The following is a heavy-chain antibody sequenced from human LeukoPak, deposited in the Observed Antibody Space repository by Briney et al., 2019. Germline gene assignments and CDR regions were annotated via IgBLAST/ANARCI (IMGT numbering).Heavy chain of an antibody. CDR1: GGSISSYY. J-gene: IGHJ4*02. CDR3: ARAGGYCSSTSCYTFDY. CDR2: IYYSGST. Sequence: SETLSLTCTVSGGSISSYYWSWIRQPPGKGLEWIGYIYYSGSTNYNPSLKSRVTISVDTSKNQFSLKLSSVTAADTAVYYCARAGGYCSSTSCYTFDYWGQGTLVTVSS. D-gene: IGHD2-2*01. V-gene: IGHV4-59*01.